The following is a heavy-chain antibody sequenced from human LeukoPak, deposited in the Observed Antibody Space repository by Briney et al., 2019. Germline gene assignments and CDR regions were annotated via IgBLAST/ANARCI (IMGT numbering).Heavy chain of an antibody. D-gene: IGHD3-16*01. CDR3: TTSLYSGYDWGSDY. Sequence: PGGSLRLSCAASGFTFTNADMTWVRQAPGKGPEWVGRIKTKPAGGTTDSAAPVKGRFTISRDDSKNTFYLQMNSLKTEDTAVYYCTTSLYSGYDWGSDYWGQGTLVTVSS. J-gene: IGHJ4*02. V-gene: IGHV3-15*01. CDR2: IKTKPAGGTT. CDR1: GFTFTNAD.